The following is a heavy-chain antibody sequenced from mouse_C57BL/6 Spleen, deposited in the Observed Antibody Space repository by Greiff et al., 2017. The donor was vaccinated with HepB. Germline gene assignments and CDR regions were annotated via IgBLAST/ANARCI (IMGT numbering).Heavy chain of an antibody. CDR1: GYTFTSYW. CDR3: ARHYYGSEGTDY. J-gene: IGHJ2*01. D-gene: IGHD1-1*01. Sequence: QVQLKESGAELAKPGASVKLSCKASGYTFTSYWMHWVNQRPGQGLEWIGYINPSSGYTKYNQKFKDKATLTADKSSSTAYMQLSSLTYEDSAVYYCARHYYGSEGTDYWGQGTTLTVSS. V-gene: IGHV1-7*01. CDR2: INPSSGYT.